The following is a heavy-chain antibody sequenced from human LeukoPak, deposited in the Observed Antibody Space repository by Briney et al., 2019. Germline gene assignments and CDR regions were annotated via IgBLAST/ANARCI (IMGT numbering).Heavy chain of an antibody. Sequence: ASVKVSCKASGYTFTSYGISWVRQAPGQGLEWTGWISAYSGNTNYAQKLQGRVTMTTDTSTSTAYMELRSLRSDDTAVYYCARGTPGYSYGSVPFDYWGQGTLVTVSS. CDR1: GYTFTSYG. CDR2: ISAYSGNT. CDR3: ARGTPGYSYGSVPFDY. V-gene: IGHV1-18*01. J-gene: IGHJ4*02. D-gene: IGHD5-18*01.